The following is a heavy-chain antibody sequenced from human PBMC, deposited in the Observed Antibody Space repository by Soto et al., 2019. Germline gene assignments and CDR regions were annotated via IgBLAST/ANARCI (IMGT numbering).Heavy chain of an antibody. CDR1: GFTFSSYA. CDR3: TTDGGVVVAATLVGATAFDI. Sequence: GGSLRLSCAASGFTFSSYAMSWVRQAPGKGLEWVSAISGSGGSTYYADSVKGRFTISRDNSKNTLYLQMNSLKTEDTAVYYCTTDGGVVVAATLVGATAFDIWGQGTMVTVSS. V-gene: IGHV3-23*01. CDR2: ISGSGGST. D-gene: IGHD2-15*01. J-gene: IGHJ3*02.